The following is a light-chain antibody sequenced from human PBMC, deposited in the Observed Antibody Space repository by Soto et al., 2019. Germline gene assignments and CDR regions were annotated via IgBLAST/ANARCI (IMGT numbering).Light chain of an antibody. CDR3: SSYAGSNILGV. Sequence: QAVLTQPPSASGSPGQSVTISCTGTSSDVGGYNYVSWYQQHPGKAPKLMIYEVSKRPSGVPDRFSGSKSGNTASLTVSGLQAEDEADYYCSSYAGSNILGVFGGGTQLTVL. CDR2: EVS. V-gene: IGLV2-8*01. J-gene: IGLJ2*01. CDR1: SSDVGGYNY.